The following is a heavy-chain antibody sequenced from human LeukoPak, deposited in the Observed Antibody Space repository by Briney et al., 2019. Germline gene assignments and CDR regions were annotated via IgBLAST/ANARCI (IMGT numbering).Heavy chain of an antibody. Sequence: PGGSLRLSCAASGFTFSSYSMNWVRQAPGKGLEWVSSISSSSSYIYYADSVKGRFTISRDNAKNSLYLQMNSLRAEDTAVYYCAAPLSSGWYSVDYWGQGTLVTVSS. D-gene: IGHD6-19*01. J-gene: IGHJ4*02. CDR3: AAPLSSGWYSVDY. CDR1: GFTFSSYS. V-gene: IGHV3-21*04. CDR2: ISSSSSYI.